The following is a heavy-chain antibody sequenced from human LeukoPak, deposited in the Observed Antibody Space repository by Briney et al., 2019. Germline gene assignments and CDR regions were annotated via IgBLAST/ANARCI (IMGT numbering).Heavy chain of an antibody. D-gene: IGHD2-2*02. CDR2: LNQSGST. Sequence: SETLSLTCAVYGGSFSGYYWSWIRQPPGKGREGIGELNQSGSTNYNPSLKRRVTISVDTSKNQFSLNLSSVTAADTAVYYCARGGLDIVVVRAAINFDCWGQGTLVTVSS. CDR3: ARGGLDIVVVRAAINFDC. CDR1: GGSFSGYY. V-gene: IGHV4-34*01. J-gene: IGHJ4*02.